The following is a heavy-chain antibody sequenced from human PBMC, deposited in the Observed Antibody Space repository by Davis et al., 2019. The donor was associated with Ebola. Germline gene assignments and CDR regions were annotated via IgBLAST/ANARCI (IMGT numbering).Heavy chain of an antibody. CDR2: INHSGST. CDR3: ARVPGYYGSGTCGMDV. D-gene: IGHD3-10*01. J-gene: IGHJ6*02. Sequence: PSETLSLTCPVYGGSFSGYYWSWIRQPPGKGLEWIGEINHSGSTNYNPSLKSRVTISVDTSKNQFSLKLSSVTAADTAVYYCARVPGYYGSGTCGMDVWGQGTTVTVSS. CDR1: GGSFSGYY. V-gene: IGHV4-34*01.